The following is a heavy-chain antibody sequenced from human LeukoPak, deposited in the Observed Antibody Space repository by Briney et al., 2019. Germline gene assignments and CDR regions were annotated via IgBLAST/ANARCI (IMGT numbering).Heavy chain of an antibody. V-gene: IGHV3-11*01. D-gene: IGHD2-15*01. CDR3: AKGGCSGGSCYSVRGDYFDY. Sequence: GGSLRLSCAASGFIFSDYYMGWVRQAPGKGLEWVSYISNKGSSSTTYYADSVKGRFTISRDNSKNTLYLQMNSLRAEDTAVYYCAKGGCSGGSCYSVRGDYFDYWGQGTLVTVSS. CDR2: ISNKGSSSTT. CDR1: GFIFSDYY. J-gene: IGHJ4*02.